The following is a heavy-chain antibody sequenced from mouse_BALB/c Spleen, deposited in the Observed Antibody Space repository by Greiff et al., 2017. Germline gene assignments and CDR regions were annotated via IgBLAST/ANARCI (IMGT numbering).Heavy chain of an antibody. Sequence: EVQGVESGGGLVQPGGSLKLSCAASGFTFSSYGMSWVRQTPDKRLELVATINSNGGSTYYPDSVKGRFTISRDNAKNTLYLQMSSLKSEDTAMYYCARDRRLDYWGQGTTLTVSS. V-gene: IGHV5-6-3*01. CDR3: ARDRRLDY. CDR1: GFTFSSYG. J-gene: IGHJ2*01. CDR2: INSNGGST.